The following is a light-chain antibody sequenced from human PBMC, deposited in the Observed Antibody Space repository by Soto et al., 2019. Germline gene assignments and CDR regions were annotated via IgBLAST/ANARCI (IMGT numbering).Light chain of an antibody. J-gene: IGKJ1*01. CDR3: QDYGTSWT. CDR2: AAS. V-gene: IGKV3-20*01. Sequence: EVVLSEAPGTLSFFPGGRTTINFRASQSVSSNKLAWYQQKPGQAPRLLIYAASSRATGIPDRFSGSGSGTDFTLTINRLEPEDLSVYYCQDYGTSWTFGQGTKVDIK. CDR1: QSVSSNK.